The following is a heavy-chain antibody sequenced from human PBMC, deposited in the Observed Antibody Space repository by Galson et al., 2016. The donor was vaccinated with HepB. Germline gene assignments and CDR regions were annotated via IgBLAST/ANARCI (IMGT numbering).Heavy chain of an antibody. V-gene: IGHV4-31*03. CDR2: IYHSGST. Sequence: TLSLTCTVSGGSISSGGYYWSWIRQHPGKGLEWIGYIYHSGSTYYNPSLKSRVTISVDTSKNQFSLKLSSVTAADTAVYYCGRDRSSGSGNFGYWGQGTLVTVSS. J-gene: IGHJ4*02. CDR1: GGSISSGGYY. CDR3: GRDRSSGSGNFGY. D-gene: IGHD3-10*01.